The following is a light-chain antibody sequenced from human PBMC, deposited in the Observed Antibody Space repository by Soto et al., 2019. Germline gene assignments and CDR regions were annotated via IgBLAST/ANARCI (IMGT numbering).Light chain of an antibody. CDR3: QQTYSLPPDIT. CDR2: AAS. V-gene: IGKV1-39*01. Sequence: DIQMTQSPSSLSASVGDRVTITCRASQSVSIYLNWYQQKPGKAPNLRIYAASSLQSGVPSRFSGSGSGTDFTLTISSLQPEDFATYYCQQTYSLPPDITFGQGTRLEIK. CDR1: QSVSIY. J-gene: IGKJ5*01.